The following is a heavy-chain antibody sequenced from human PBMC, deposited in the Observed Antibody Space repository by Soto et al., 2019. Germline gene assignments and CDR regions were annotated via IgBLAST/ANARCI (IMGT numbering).Heavy chain of an antibody. D-gene: IGHD2-15*01. J-gene: IGHJ4*02. CDR3: ANVAGGYCSGGRCYSSAYFDY. V-gene: IGHV3-23*01. Sequence: EVPLLESGGDLVQPGGSLRLSCAASGFTFSSYAMAWVRQAPGKGLEWVSGISDSGGGTFYADSLKGRFTISRDNSKNTLYLQMNSLRAEHPAFYSCANVAGGYCSGGRCYSSAYFDYWGQGTLVTVSS. CDR2: ISDSGGGT. CDR1: GFTFSSYA.